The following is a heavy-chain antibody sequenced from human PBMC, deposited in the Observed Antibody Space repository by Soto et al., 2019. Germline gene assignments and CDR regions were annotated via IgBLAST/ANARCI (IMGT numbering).Heavy chain of an antibody. CDR3: AADYDSSAPIDAFDS. J-gene: IGHJ3*02. CDR1: GFTFSSYG. Sequence: GGSLRLSCAASGFTFSSYGMHWVRQAPGKGLEWVAVISYDGSNKYYADSVKGRFTISRDNSKNTLYLQMNSLRDEDTAVYYCAADYDSSAPIDAFDSWGQGTMVTVSS. D-gene: IGHD3-22*01. V-gene: IGHV3-30*03. CDR2: ISYDGSNK.